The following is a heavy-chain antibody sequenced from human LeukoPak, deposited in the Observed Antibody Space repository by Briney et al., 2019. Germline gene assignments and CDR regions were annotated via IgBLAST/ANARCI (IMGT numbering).Heavy chain of an antibody. CDR2: ISSSSSYI. J-gene: IGHJ6*02. D-gene: IGHD6-19*01. CDR3: ARVKAVAGTDGMDV. Sequence: GGSLRLSCAASGFTFSSYSMSWVRQAPGKGLEWVSSISSSSSYIYYADSVKGRFTISRDNAKNSLYLQMNSLRAEDTAVYYCARVKAVAGTDGMDVWGQGTTVTVSS. V-gene: IGHV3-21*01. CDR1: GFTFSSYS.